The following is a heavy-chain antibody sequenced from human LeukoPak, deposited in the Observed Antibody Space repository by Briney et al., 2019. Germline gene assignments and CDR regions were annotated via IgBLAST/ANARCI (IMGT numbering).Heavy chain of an antibody. CDR2: INHSGST. D-gene: IGHD5-18*01. V-gene: IGHV4-34*01. Sequence: PSETLSLTCAVYGGSFSSYYWSWIRQPPGKGLEWIGEINHSGSTNYNPSLKSRVTISVDTSKNQFSLKLSSVTAADTAVYYCARGLGYSYAEGDAFDIWGQGTMVTVSS. CDR3: ARGLGYSYAEGDAFDI. CDR1: GGSFSSYY. J-gene: IGHJ3*02.